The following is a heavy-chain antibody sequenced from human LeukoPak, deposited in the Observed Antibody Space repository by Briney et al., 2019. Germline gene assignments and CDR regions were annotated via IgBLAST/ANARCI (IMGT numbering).Heavy chain of an antibody. Sequence: GGSLRLSCAASGFTFISHAMSWVRQAPGKGLEWVAAISRSGGNTYYGDSVKGRFTISRDSSKNTLHLQMDSLRAEDTAVYYCAKDWPVSGDHYSPFDYWGQGTLVTVSS. V-gene: IGHV3-23*01. D-gene: IGHD4-11*01. CDR3: AKDWPVSGDHYSPFDY. CDR2: ISRSGGNT. J-gene: IGHJ4*02. CDR1: GFTFISHA.